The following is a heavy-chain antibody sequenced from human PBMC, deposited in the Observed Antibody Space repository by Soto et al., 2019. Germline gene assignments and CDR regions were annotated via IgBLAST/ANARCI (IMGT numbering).Heavy chain of an antibody. CDR3: GRGASGSYRLDY. V-gene: IGHV3-74*01. D-gene: IGHD3-10*01. Sequence: EVQLVESGGGLVQPGGSLRLSCAASGFTFSNYWMHWVRQAPGKGLVWVTRINGDGTGTNYADSVKGQFTISRDNAKNTLYLQMNSLQDEDTAVYYCGRGASGSYRLDYWGQGALVTVSS. J-gene: IGHJ4*02. CDR1: GFTFSNYW. CDR2: INGDGTGT.